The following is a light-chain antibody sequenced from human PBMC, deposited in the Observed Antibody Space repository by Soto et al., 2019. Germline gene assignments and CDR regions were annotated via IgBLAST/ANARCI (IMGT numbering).Light chain of an antibody. Sequence: DIQLTQSPSFLSASVGDRVTITCRASQGTSSYLAWFQQKPGRATQLLIYGASTLQSGVPARFSGSGSGTDFTLTISNMQPEDFATYYCRQLNAYPLTFGQGTRLEI. J-gene: IGKJ5*01. CDR3: RQLNAYPLT. CDR1: QGTSSY. V-gene: IGKV1-9*01. CDR2: GAS.